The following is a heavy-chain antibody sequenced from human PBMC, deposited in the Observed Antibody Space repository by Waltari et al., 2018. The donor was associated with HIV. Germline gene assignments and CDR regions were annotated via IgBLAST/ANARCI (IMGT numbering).Heavy chain of an antibody. Sequence: QVQLVQSGAEVKKPGSSVKVSCKASGGTFSSYAISWVRQAPGQGLEWMGGIIPTMGTANSAQKFQGRVTITADESTGTAYMELSSLRSEDTAVYYCARGVGFTMVQGVGYGMDVWGQGTTVTVSS. J-gene: IGHJ6*02. CDR1: GGTFSSYA. CDR2: IIPTMGTA. CDR3: ARGVGFTMVQGVGYGMDV. V-gene: IGHV1-69*01. D-gene: IGHD3-10*01.